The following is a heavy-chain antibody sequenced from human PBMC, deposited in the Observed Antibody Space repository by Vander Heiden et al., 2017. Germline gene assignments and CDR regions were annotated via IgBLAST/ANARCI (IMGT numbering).Heavy chain of an antibody. J-gene: IGHJ6*02. D-gene: IGHD6-13*01. Sequence: QVQLVQSGAEVKKPGASVKVSCKASGYTFTGYSMHWVRQAPGQGLEWMGWINPNSGGTNYAQKFQGWVTMTRDTSISTAYMELSRLRSDDTAVYYCARGIAAAGTTYYYYYGMDVWGQGTTVTVSS. CDR2: INPNSGGT. V-gene: IGHV1-2*04. CDR3: ARGIAAAGTTYYYYYGMDV. CDR1: GYTFTGYS.